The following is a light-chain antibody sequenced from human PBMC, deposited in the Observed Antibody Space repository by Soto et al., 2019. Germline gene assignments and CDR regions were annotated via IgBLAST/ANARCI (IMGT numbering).Light chain of an antibody. CDR2: GAS. J-gene: IGKJ1*01. CDR3: QQRSNWPQWT. CDR1: QTTSPKY. V-gene: IGKV3D-20*02. Sequence: EIELTQSPGTLSLSPGESATLSCRVSQTTSPKYVAWYQQRRGLAPRLLVYGASKRAAGIPDRFSGSGSGTEFTLTISSLQSEDFAVYYCQQRSNWPQWTFGQGTKVDIK.